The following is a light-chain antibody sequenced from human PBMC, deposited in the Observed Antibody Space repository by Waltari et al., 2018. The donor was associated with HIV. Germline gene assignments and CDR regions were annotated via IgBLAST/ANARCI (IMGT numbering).Light chain of an antibody. CDR1: SSNIGDNA. CDR3: ATLDDSLNGPV. CDR2: SNN. Sequence: TQPPSVSGTPGQRVTISCSGGSSNIGDNAVSWYQQFPGTAPKLLIYSNNQRPSGVPDRFSGSKSGTSASLAISGLQSEDEADYYCATLDDSLNGPVCGGGTKVTVL. J-gene: IGLJ2*01. V-gene: IGLV1-44*01.